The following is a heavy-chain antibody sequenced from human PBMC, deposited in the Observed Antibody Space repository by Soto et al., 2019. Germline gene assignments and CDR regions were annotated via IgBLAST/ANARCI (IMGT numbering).Heavy chain of an antibody. D-gene: IGHD3-22*01. CDR1: GYTFTSYG. CDR3: ARDTYYYDSSGYSTAFDY. Sequence: GASVKVSCKASGYTFTSYGISWVRQAPGQGLEWMGWISAYHGNTNYAQKRQGRVTMTTDTSTSTAYMELRSLRSDDTAMYYCARDTYYYDSSGYSTAFDYWGQGTLVTVSS. V-gene: IGHV1-18*04. J-gene: IGHJ4*02. CDR2: ISAYHGNT.